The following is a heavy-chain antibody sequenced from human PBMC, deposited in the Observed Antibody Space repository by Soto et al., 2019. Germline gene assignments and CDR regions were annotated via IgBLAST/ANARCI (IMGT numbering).Heavy chain of an antibody. CDR1: GFTFDDYA. CDR3: AKDMRGGSSSSRYYYGVDV. V-gene: IGHV3-9*01. J-gene: IGHJ6*02. CDR2: ISWDSGTI. D-gene: IGHD6-13*01. Sequence: EVQLVESGGGLVQPGRSLRLSCAASGFTFDDYAMHWVRQAPGKGLEWVSGISWDSGTIVYVDSVKGRFTISRDNAKNSLYPQMNSLRAEDTALYYCAKDMRGGSSSSRYYYGVDVWGQGTTVTVSS.